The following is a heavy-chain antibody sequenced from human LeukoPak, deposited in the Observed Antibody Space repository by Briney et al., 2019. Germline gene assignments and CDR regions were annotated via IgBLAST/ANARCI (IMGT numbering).Heavy chain of an antibody. D-gene: IGHD2-15*01. V-gene: IGHV3-23*01. CDR2: ISNNGGYT. CDR1: GFTFSSSA. J-gene: IGHJ4*02. Sequence: GGSLRLSCAASGFTFSSSAMSWVRQAPGKGLEWVSAISNNGGYTYYADSVQGRFTISRDNSKSTLCMQMNSLRAEDTAVYYCAKQLGYCSDGSCYFPYWGQGTLVTVSS. CDR3: AKQLGYCSDGSCYFPY.